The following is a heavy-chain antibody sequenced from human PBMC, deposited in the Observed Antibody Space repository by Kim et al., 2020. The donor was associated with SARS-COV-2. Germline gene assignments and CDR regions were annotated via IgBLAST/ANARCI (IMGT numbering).Heavy chain of an antibody. CDR3: TTDVTGRPFDY. CDR2: T. D-gene: IGHD4-4*01. J-gene: IGHJ4*02. V-gene: IGHV3-15*01. Sequence: TDYAAPVKGILTISRNDSKNPLYLQMNSLKTEDTAVYYCTTDVTGRPFDYWGQGTLVTVSS.